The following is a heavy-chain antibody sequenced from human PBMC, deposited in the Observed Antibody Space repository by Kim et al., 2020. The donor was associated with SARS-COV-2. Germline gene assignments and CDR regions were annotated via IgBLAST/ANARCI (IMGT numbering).Heavy chain of an antibody. Sequence: LKSRVTISVDTSKNQFSLKLSSVTAADTAVYYCARSGNSMVVAATGWFDPWGQGTLVTVSS. CDR3: ARSGNSMVVAATGWFDP. D-gene: IGHD2-15*01. V-gene: IGHV4-30-2*04. J-gene: IGHJ5*02.